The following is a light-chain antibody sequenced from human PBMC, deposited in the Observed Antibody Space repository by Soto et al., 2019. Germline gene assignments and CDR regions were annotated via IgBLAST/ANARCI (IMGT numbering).Light chain of an antibody. CDR1: SSVVGSYNL. J-gene: IGLJ2*01. V-gene: IGLV2-23*01. CDR2: EGS. Sequence: QSVLTQPASVSGSPGQSITISCTGTSSVVGSYNLVSWYQQHPGKAPKLMIYEGSKRPSGVSNRFSGSKSGNTASLTISGLQADDEADYYCCSYAGSSTYVVFGGGTQLTVL. CDR3: CSYAGSSTYVV.